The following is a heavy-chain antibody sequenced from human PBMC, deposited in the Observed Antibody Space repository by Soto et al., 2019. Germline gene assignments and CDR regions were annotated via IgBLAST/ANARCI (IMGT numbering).Heavy chain of an antibody. Sequence: ASVKVSCKVSGYTLTELPMHWVRQAPGKGLEWMGGFDPEDGETIYAQKFQGRVTMTEDTSTDTAYMELSSLRSEDTAVYYCATAWNYFFWFDPWGQGTLVTVSS. CDR3: ATAWNYFFWFDP. J-gene: IGHJ5*02. V-gene: IGHV1-24*01. CDR1: GYTLTELP. D-gene: IGHD1-7*01. CDR2: FDPEDGET.